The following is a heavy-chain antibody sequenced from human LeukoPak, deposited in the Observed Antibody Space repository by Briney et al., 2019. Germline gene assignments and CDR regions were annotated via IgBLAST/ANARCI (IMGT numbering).Heavy chain of an antibody. CDR3: TRETGEDPYSNSPSFDY. Sequence: ASVKVSCKASGYTFTSYGISWVRQAPGQGLEWMGWISVYNGNTNYAQKFQGRVLMTTDTSTTTAYMELRSLRSDDTAVYYCTRETGEDPYSNSPSFDYWGQGTLVTVSS. CDR1: GYTFTSYG. D-gene: IGHD6-13*01. J-gene: IGHJ4*02. V-gene: IGHV1-18*01. CDR2: ISVYNGNT.